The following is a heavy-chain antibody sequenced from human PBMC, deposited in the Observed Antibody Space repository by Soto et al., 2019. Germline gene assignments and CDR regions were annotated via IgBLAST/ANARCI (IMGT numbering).Heavy chain of an antibody. Sequence: ASETPSLTCSVSGGSISRYYWSWIRQPPGKGLEWIGYAYYSGDTGYNPSLQSRVTMAVDTSKNQVSLKLTSVTAADTAVYYCARDRSTYGGGGTGEVKENWFDPWGPGAVFTVSS. D-gene: IGHD2-8*01. V-gene: IGHV4-59*13. CDR2: AYYSGDT. J-gene: IGHJ5*02. CDR3: ARDRSTYGGGGTGEVKENWFDP. CDR1: GGSISRYY.